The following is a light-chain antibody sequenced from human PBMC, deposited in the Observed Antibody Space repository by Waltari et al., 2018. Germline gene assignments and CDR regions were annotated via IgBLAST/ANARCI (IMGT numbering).Light chain of an antibody. J-gene: IGKJ5*01. CDR2: AAS. V-gene: IGKV1-9*01. Sequence: IRLTQSPSSLSASVGDRVTITCRASQGISSYLAWYQQKPGKAPKLLIYAASTLQSGVPSRFSGSGSGTDFTLTISSLQSEDFATYYCQQLNSFPITFGQGTQLEIK. CDR1: QGISSY. CDR3: QQLNSFPIT.